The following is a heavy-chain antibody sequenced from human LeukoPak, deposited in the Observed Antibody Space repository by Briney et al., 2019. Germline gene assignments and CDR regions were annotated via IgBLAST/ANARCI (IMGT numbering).Heavy chain of an antibody. J-gene: IGHJ4*02. Sequence: SETLSLTCTVSGGSISSSSYYWGWIRQPPGKGLEWIGSIYYSGSTYYNPSLKSQVTISVDTSKNQFSLKLSSVTAADTAVYYCAATNFDWFPIDYWGQGTLVTVSS. CDR2: IYYSGST. V-gene: IGHV4-39*07. CDR1: GGSISSSSYY. CDR3: AATNFDWFPIDY. D-gene: IGHD3-9*01.